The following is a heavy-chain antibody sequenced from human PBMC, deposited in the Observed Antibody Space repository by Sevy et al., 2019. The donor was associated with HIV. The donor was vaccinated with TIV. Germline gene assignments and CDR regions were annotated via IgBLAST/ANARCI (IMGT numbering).Heavy chain of an antibody. CDR3: ARAQQVTMLVVIGGLYFDF. D-gene: IGHD3-22*01. CDR1: GFTFSSYW. Sequence: GGSLRLSCAASGFTFSSYWMTWVRQAPGKGLEGVSNIKQDMSEKYYADSVEVRFNIARDNARNSLYGQRESLRAEDTAVYYCARAQQVTMLVVIGGLYFDFWGQGTLVTVSS. J-gene: IGHJ4*02. CDR2: IKQDMSEK. V-gene: IGHV3-7*01.